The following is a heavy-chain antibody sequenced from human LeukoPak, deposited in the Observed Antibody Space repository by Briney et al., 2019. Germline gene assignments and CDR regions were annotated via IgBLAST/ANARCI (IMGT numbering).Heavy chain of an antibody. Sequence: GGSLRLSCAASGFTFSSYSMNWVRQAPGKGLEWVANIKHDGSEKYYVDSVKGRFTISRDNAKKSLHLQMNSLRAEDTAVYYCARDPYGDYGDCFDYWGQGTLVIVSS. CDR1: GFTFSSYS. CDR3: ARDPYGDYGDCFDY. D-gene: IGHD4-17*01. CDR2: IKHDGSEK. J-gene: IGHJ4*02. V-gene: IGHV3-7*01.